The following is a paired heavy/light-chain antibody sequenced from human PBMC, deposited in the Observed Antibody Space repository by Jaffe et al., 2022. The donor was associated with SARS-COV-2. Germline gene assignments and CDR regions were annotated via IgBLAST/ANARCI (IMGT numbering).Light chain of an antibody. Sequence: EIVMTQSPATLSVSPGEGATLSCRTSQSVNYNLAWYQQKVGQAPRLLLYGASTRATGVPGRFSGSGSGTEFTLTISRLQSEDSATYYCQQYNEWPPWTFGQGTKVEIK. V-gene: IGKV3-15*01. CDR3: QQYNEWPPWT. CDR2: GAS. J-gene: IGKJ1*01. CDR1: QSVNYN.
Heavy chain of an antibody. CDR1: GFTFKKYD. V-gene: IGHV3-48*01. CDR3: AGGPSLPTARWHYMDV. Sequence: EVQLVESGGGLLQPGGSLRLSCAASGFTFKKYDMVWLRQAPGRGLEWIAYISDTSNTIYVEDSVKDRFTVSRDNVMNSLFLQMDSLGAEDTAVYFCAGGPSLPTARWHYMDVWGKGTMVTVSS. J-gene: IGHJ6*03. D-gene: IGHD1-1*01. CDR2: ISDTSNTI.